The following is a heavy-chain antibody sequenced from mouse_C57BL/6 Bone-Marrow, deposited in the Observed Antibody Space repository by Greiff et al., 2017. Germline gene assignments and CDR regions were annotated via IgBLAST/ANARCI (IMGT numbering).Heavy chain of an antibody. V-gene: IGHV1-50*01. CDR2: IDPSDSYT. CDR1: GYTFTSYW. J-gene: IGHJ3*01. Sequence: QVQLQQPGAELVKPGASVKLSCKASGYTFTSYWMQWVKQRPGQGLEWIGEIDPSDSYTNYNQKFKGKATLTVDTSSSTAYMQLSSLTSEDSAVYYCALQAWFAYWGQGTLVTVSA. CDR3: ALQAWFAY.